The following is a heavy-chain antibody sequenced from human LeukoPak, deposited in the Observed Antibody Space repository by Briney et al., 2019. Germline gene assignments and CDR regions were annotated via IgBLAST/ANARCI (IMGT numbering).Heavy chain of an antibody. Sequence: PGGSLRLSCAVSGFTFSSYGMHWVRQAPGKGLEWVAFIRYDGSNKYYADSVKGRFTISRDNSKNTLYLQMNSLRAEDTAVYYCAKDGKYCSGGSCYFDYWGQGTLVTVSS. D-gene: IGHD2-15*01. CDR2: IRYDGSNK. CDR1: GFTFSSYG. V-gene: IGHV3-30*02. J-gene: IGHJ4*02. CDR3: AKDGKYCSGGSCYFDY.